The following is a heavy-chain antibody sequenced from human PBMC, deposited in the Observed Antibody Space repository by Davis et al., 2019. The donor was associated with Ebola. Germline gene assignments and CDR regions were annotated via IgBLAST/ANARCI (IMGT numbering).Heavy chain of an antibody. CDR2: VIPVFGTT. J-gene: IGHJ4*02. Sequence: SVKVSCKASGYSFLIYGITWVRQAPGQGLEWMGWVIPVFGTTNYAQKFQGRVTLTADESTSTAYMELTNLRSDDTAVYYCAREVGETKLDQWGQGTLVTVSS. D-gene: IGHD1-26*01. CDR3: AREVGETKLDQ. V-gene: IGHV1-69*13. CDR1: GYSFLIYG.